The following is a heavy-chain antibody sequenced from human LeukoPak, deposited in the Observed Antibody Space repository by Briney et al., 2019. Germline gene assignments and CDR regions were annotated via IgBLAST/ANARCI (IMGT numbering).Heavy chain of an antibody. CDR3: QSRFLEWLLDY. CDR1: GGSISSTRYY. V-gene: IGHV4-39*01. CDR2: MYYTGSS. Sequence: SETLSLTCSVSGGSISSTRYYWGWIRQPPGKGLDWIGSMYYTGSSYYNPSLKSRVTISADTSKNQFSLKLSSVTAADTAIYYCQSRFLEWLLDYWGQGTLVTVPS. D-gene: IGHD3-3*01. J-gene: IGHJ4*02.